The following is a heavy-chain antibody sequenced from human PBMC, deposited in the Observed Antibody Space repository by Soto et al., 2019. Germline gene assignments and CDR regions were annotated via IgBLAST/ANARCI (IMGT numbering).Heavy chain of an antibody. J-gene: IGHJ5*02. Sequence: SETLSLTCTVSGGSISSSSYYWGWIRQPPGKGLEWIGSIYYSGSTYYNPSLKSRVTISVDTSKNQFSLKLSSVTAADTAVYYCARHVESAYYDFWSGYNWFDPWGQGTLVTVSS. CDR3: ARHVESAYYDFWSGYNWFDP. CDR2: IYYSGST. D-gene: IGHD3-3*01. CDR1: GGSISSSSYY. V-gene: IGHV4-39*01.